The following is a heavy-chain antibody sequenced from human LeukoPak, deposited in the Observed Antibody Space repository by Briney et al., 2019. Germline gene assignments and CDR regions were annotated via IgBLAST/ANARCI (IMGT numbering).Heavy chain of an antibody. D-gene: IGHD4-17*01. CDR2: IYYSGST. CDR3: ARDPAYGDYIGGFDP. CDR1: GGSISSGGYY. Sequence: SETLSPTCTVSGGSISSGGYYWSWIRQHPGKGLEWIGYIYYSGSTYYNPSLKSRVTISVDTSKNQFSLKLSSVAAADTAVCYCARDPAYGDYIGGFDPWGQGTLVTVSS. J-gene: IGHJ5*02. V-gene: IGHV4-31*03.